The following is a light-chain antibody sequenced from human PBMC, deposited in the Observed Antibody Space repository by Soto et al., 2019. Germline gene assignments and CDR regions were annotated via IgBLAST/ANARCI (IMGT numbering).Light chain of an antibody. CDR3: QQYYSYPRIT. CDR2: KAS. CDR1: QSISSW. Sequence: DIQMTQSPSTLSASVGDRVTITCRASQSISSWLAWYQQKPGKAPKLLIYKASSLESGVPSRFSGSGSGTEFTLTISCLQSEDFATYYCQQYYSYPRITFGQGTRLEI. V-gene: IGKV1-5*03. J-gene: IGKJ5*01.